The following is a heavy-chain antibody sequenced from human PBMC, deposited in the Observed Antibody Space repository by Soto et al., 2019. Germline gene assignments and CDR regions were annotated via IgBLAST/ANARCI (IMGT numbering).Heavy chain of an antibody. CDR3: HGVPRKEDIVVVPAAIRAFDI. D-gene: IGHD2-2*01. J-gene: IGHJ3*02. CDR1: GFTFSDYY. Sequence: GGSLRLSCAASGFTFSDYYMSWIRQAPGKGLEWVSYISSSGSTIYYADSVKGRFTISRDNAKNSLYLQMNSLRAEDTAVYYCHGVPRKEDIVVVPAAIRAFDIWGQGTMVTVSS. V-gene: IGHV3-11*01. CDR2: ISSSGSTI.